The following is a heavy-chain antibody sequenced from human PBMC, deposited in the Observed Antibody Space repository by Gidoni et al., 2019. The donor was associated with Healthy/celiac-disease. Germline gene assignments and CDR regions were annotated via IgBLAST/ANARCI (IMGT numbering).Heavy chain of an antibody. Sequence: QVQLQQWGAGLLKPSETLSRTCAVYGGSFSGYYWSWIRQPPGKGLEWIGEINHSGSTNYNPSLKSRVTISVDTSKNQFSLKLSSVTAADTAVYYCARGFYGDYGFDAFDIWGQGTMVTVSS. D-gene: IGHD4-17*01. V-gene: IGHV4-34*01. CDR2: INHSGST. J-gene: IGHJ3*02. CDR3: ARGFYGDYGFDAFDI. CDR1: GGSFSGYY.